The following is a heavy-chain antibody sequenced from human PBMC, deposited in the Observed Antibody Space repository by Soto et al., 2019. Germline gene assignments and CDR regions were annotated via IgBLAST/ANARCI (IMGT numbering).Heavy chain of an antibody. V-gene: IGHV4-39*01. Sequence: XETLSLTCSFSGVSINSSSYFCGWFRQPPGKGLEWIGSIYYSGSTYYNPSLRSRVTISVDTSKNQFSLKLSSVTAADTAVFYCARHYSSGSRNWFEPWGQATLVNVSS. J-gene: IGHJ5*02. D-gene: IGHD6-19*01. CDR3: ARHYSSGSRNWFEP. CDR2: IYYSGST. CDR1: GVSINSSSYF.